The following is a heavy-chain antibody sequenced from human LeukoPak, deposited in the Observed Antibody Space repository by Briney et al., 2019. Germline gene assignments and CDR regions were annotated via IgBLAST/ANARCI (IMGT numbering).Heavy chain of an antibody. CDR3: TTAAAGTNWFDS. CDR1: GFTLSRRD. J-gene: IGHJ5*01. V-gene: IGHV3-13*01. Sequence: GGSLRLSCAASGFTLSRRDVLWVRQSTGKRLEWVAVINTVGNAFYPASVKGRFTISRDVAKNSLSLQMNNLGAGDTAVYYCTTAAAGTNWFDSWGQGTPVTVSS. CDR2: INTVGNA. D-gene: IGHD6-25*01.